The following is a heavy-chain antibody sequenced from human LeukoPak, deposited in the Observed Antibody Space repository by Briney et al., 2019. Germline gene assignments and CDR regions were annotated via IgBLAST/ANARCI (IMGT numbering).Heavy chain of an antibody. CDR3: ARAVGSVWFGELSLRFDP. CDR1: GFTFSDYY. J-gene: IGHJ5*02. Sequence: GGSLRLSCAASGFTFSDYYMSWIRQAPGKGLEWVSYISSSGSTIYYADSVKGRFIISRDNAKNLLYLQMNSLRAEDTAVYYCARAVGSVWFGELSLRFDPWGQGTLVTVSS. CDR2: ISSSGSTI. V-gene: IGHV3-11*01. D-gene: IGHD3-10*01.